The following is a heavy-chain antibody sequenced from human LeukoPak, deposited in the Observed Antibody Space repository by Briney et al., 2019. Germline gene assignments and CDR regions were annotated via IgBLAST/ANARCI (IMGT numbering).Heavy chain of an antibody. Sequence: SETLSLTCTVSGGSISSSGYYWGWIRQPPGKGLEWIGNIYYSGSTYYNPSLKSRVTISVDTSKNQFSLKLSSVTATDTAVYYCASTENWNFDYWGQGTLVTVSS. J-gene: IGHJ4*02. V-gene: IGHV4-39*07. D-gene: IGHD1-1*01. CDR1: GGSISSSGYY. CDR2: IYYSGST. CDR3: ASTENWNFDY.